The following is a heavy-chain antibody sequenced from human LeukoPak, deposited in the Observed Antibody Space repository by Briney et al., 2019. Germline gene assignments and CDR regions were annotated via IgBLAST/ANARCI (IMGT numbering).Heavy chain of an antibody. J-gene: IGHJ4*02. CDR2: IYHSGST. V-gene: IGHV4-30-2*01. D-gene: IGHD3-10*01. CDR3: ARDLWFGEWGYFDY. Sequence: SQTLSLTCTVSGGSISSGGYYWSWIRQPPGKGLEWIGYIYHSGSTYYNPSLKSRVTISVDRSKNQFSLKLSSVTAADTAVYYCARDLWFGEWGYFDYWGQGTLVAVSS. CDR1: GGSISSGGYY.